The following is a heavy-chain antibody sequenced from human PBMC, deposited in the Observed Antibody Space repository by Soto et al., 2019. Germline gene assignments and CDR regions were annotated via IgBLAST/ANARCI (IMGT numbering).Heavy chain of an antibody. D-gene: IGHD2-2*01. CDR2: MNAGSGNT. J-gene: IGHJ6*03. CDR3: AKASFYYYYMDG. Sequence: ASVKVSCKASGYTFTSYAMHWVRQAPGQRLEWMGWMNAGSGNTNYSQKFQGRVTMTRNTSISTAYMELSSLRSEDTAVYYCAKASFYYYYMDGWGKGTTVTVSS. V-gene: IGHV1-3*01. CDR1: GYTFTSYA.